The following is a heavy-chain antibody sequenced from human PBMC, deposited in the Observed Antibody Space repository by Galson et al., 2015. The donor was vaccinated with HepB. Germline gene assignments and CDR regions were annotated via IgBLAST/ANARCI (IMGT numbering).Heavy chain of an antibody. Sequence: SLRLSCAASGFTVSSNYMSWVRQAPGKGLEWVSGIGGSGATTYYADSVKGRFTISRDNSRNTLYLQMNSLRAEDMAVYYCARIVDSTEDYWGQGTLVTVSS. D-gene: IGHD3-16*02. CDR2: IGGSGATT. J-gene: IGHJ4*02. CDR1: GFTVSSNY. V-gene: IGHV3-23*01. CDR3: ARIVDSTEDY.